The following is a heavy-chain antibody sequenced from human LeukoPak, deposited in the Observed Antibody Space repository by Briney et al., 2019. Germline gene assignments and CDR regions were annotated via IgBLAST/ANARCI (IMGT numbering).Heavy chain of an antibody. Sequence: GASVKVSCKASGGTFSSYAISLVRQAPGQGLEWMGRIIPIFGTANYAQKFQGRVTITTDESTSTAYMELSSLRSEDTAVYYCARGPDYYDSRGYYIHWGQGTLVTVSS. V-gene: IGHV1-69*05. CDR1: GGTFSSYA. D-gene: IGHD3-22*01. CDR3: ARGPDYYDSRGYYIH. CDR2: IIPIFGTA. J-gene: IGHJ4*02.